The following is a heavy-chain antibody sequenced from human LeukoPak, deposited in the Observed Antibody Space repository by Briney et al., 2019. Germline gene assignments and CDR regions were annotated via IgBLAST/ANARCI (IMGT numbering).Heavy chain of an antibody. Sequence: ASVQVSCKASGYTFTGYYMHWVRQAPGQGLEWLGWINPNSGGTNYAQKFQGRVTMTRDTSISTAYMELSRLRSDDTAVYYCARDLWLDPFDYWGQGTLVTVSS. CDR3: ARDLWLDPFDY. J-gene: IGHJ4*02. CDR1: GYTFTGYY. V-gene: IGHV1-2*02. D-gene: IGHD6-19*01. CDR2: INPNSGGT.